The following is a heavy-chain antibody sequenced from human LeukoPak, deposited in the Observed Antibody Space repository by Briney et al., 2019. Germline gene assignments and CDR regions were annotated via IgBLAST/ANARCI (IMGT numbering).Heavy chain of an antibody. CDR1: GFTFNGYS. J-gene: IGHJ4*02. Sequence: PGGSLRLSCTASGFTFNGYSMNWVRQAPGKGLEWVSSISTSSSYIYYADSVKGRFTISRNNPKNSLYLQMNSLRAEDTAVYYCARNRGDPSYFDYWGQGTLVTVSS. CDR3: ARNRGDPSYFDY. CDR2: ISTSSSYI. D-gene: IGHD4-17*01. V-gene: IGHV3-21*01.